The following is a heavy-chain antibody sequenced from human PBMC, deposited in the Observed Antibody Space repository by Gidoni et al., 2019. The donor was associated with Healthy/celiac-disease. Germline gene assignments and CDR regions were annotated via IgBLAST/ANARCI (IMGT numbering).Heavy chain of an antibody. CDR3: ARGRSSNV. J-gene: IGHJ6*02. V-gene: IGHV4-34*01. D-gene: IGHD6-13*01. CDR1: GGSFSGYY. CDR2: INHSGST. Sequence: QVQLQQWGAGLLTPSETLSLTCAVYGGSFSGYYWSWIRQPPGKGLEWIGEINHSGSTNYNPSLKSRVTISVDTSKNQFSLKLSSVTAADTAVYYCARGRSSNVWGQGTTVTVSS.